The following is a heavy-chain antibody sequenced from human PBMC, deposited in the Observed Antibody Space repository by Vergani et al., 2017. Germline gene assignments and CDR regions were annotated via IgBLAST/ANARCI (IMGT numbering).Heavy chain of an antibody. CDR2: INTNTGNP. CDR3: ARGVAVAGYYYYYGMDV. J-gene: IGHJ6*02. V-gene: IGHV7-4-1*02. CDR1: GGTFSSYA. Sequence: QVQLVQSGAEVKKPGSSVKVSCKASGGTFSSYAMNWVRQAPGQGLEWMGWINTNTGNPTYAQGFTGRFVFSLDTSVSTAYLQISSLKAEDTAVYYCARGVAVAGYYYYYGMDVWGQGTTVTVSS. D-gene: IGHD6-19*01.